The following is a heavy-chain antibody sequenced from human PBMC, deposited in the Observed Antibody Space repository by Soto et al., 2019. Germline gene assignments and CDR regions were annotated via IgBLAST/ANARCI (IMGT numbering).Heavy chain of an antibody. Sequence: LSLTCSVSGGSISSYYWSWIRQPAGKGLEWIGRIYTSGSTNYNPSLKSRVTMSVDTSKNQFSLKLSSVTAADTAVYYCARVGKLELQGGAFDIWGQGTMVTVS. CDR3: ARVGKLELQGGAFDI. V-gene: IGHV4-4*07. D-gene: IGHD1-7*01. CDR1: GGSISSYY. CDR2: IYTSGST. J-gene: IGHJ3*02.